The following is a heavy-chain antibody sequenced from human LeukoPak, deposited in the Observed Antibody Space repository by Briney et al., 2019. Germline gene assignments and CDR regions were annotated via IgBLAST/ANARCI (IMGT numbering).Heavy chain of an antibody. CDR1: GGSISSYY. Sequence: SETLSLTCTVSGGSISSYYWSWIRQPAGKGLEWIGRIYTSGSTNYNPSLKSRVTMSVDTSKNQSSLMLSSVTAADTAVYYCARSYSSSTEFDYWGQGTLVTVSS. CDR3: ARSYSSSTEFDY. CDR2: IYTSGST. J-gene: IGHJ4*02. V-gene: IGHV4-4*07. D-gene: IGHD6-6*01.